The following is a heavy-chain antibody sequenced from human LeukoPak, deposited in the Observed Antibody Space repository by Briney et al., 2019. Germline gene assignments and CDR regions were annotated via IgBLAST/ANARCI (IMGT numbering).Heavy chain of an antibody. J-gene: IGHJ4*02. CDR1: GYTFTTYG. CDR2: ISAYNGNT. D-gene: IGHD3-10*01. Sequence: ASVKVSCKASGYTFTTYGISWVRQAPGQGLEWMGWISAYNGNTKYAQKFQGGVTMTTDTATSTAYMELRSLRSDDTAVYYCARDGMVRGVLNSNWGQGTLVTVSS. CDR3: ARDGMVRGVLNSN. V-gene: IGHV1-18*04.